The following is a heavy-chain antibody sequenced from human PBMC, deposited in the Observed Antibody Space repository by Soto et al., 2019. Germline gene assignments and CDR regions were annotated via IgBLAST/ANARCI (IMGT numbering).Heavy chain of an antibody. CDR3: ASDYHTTIFGVASDY. V-gene: IGHV3-23*01. CDR2: ISGSGGNT. J-gene: IGHJ4*02. Sequence: EVQLLESGGGLVQPGGSLRLSCAASGFTFSSYAMNWVRQAPRKGLEWVSGISGSGGNTYYADSVKGRFTISRDNSKNTLSRLMNSMRAKVTAVYYCASDYHTTIFGVASDYWGQGPLVTVSS. CDR1: GFTFSSYA. D-gene: IGHD3-3*01.